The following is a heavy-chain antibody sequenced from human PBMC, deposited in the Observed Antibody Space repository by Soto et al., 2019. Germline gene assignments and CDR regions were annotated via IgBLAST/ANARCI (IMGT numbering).Heavy chain of an antibody. D-gene: IGHD3-3*01. V-gene: IGHV6-1*01. Sequence: KQSQTLSLTCAISGDSVSSNSAAWNWIRQSPSRGLEWLGRTYYRSKWYNDYAVSVKSRITINPDTSKNQFSLQLNSVTPEDTAVYYCARDNTLLDFWSGSGSYGMDVWGQGTTVTVSS. CDR1: GDSVSSNSAA. CDR3: ARDNTLLDFWSGSGSYGMDV. CDR2: TYYRSKWYN. J-gene: IGHJ6*02.